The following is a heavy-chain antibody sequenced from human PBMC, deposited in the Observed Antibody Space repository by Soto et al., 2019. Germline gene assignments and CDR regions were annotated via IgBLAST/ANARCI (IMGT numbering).Heavy chain of an antibody. Sequence: EVQLVESGGGLVQPGGSLRLSCAASGFTFSSYWMHWVRQAPGKGLVWVSRINSDGSSTCYADSVKGRFTISRDNAKNTLYLQMNSLRAEDTAVYYCARGSIIFGVVIIDAFDIWGQGTMVTVSS. CDR3: ARGSIIFGVVIIDAFDI. V-gene: IGHV3-74*01. J-gene: IGHJ3*02. D-gene: IGHD3-3*01. CDR1: GFTFSSYW. CDR2: INSDGSST.